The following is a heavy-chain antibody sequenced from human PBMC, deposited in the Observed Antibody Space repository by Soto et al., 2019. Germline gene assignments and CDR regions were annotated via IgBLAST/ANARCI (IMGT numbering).Heavy chain of an antibody. CDR2: ISSSSSTI. CDR3: AREISDSSGYYAPFDY. J-gene: IGHJ4*02. Sequence: EVQLVESGGGLVQPGGSLRLSCAASGFTFSSYSMNWVRQAPGKGLEWVSYISSSSSTIYYADSVKGRFTISRDNAKNSLYLQMNSLRAEDSAVYSCAREISDSSGYYAPFDYWGQGTLVTVSS. D-gene: IGHD3-22*01. CDR1: GFTFSSYS. V-gene: IGHV3-48*01.